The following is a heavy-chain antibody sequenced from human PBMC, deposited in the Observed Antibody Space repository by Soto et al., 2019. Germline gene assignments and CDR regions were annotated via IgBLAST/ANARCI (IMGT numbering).Heavy chain of an antibody. D-gene: IGHD2-15*01. J-gene: IGHJ6*02. CDR1: GFTFSSYA. V-gene: IGHV3-64*01. Sequence: PGGSLRLSCAASGFTFSSYAMHWVRQAPGKGLEYVSAISSNGGSTYYANSVKGRFTISRDNSKNTLYLQMGSLRAEDMAVYYCARGVVAVAATYGMDVWGQGTTVTVSS. CDR3: ARGVVAVAATYGMDV. CDR2: ISSNGGST.